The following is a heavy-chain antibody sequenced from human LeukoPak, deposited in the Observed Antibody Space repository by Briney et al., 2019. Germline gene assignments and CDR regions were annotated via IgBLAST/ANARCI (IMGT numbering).Heavy chain of an antibody. J-gene: IGHJ3*02. CDR1: GVSVSSGDYY. D-gene: IGHD3-16*02. CDR2: IYYSGST. CDR3: ARDLSDYVWGSYRFGPGAFDI. V-gene: IGHV4-61*08. Sequence: MPSETLSLTCTVSGVSVSSGDYYWNWIRQPPGKGLEWIGHIYYSGSTNYNPSLKSRVAISVDRSKNQFSLKLSSVTAADTAVYYCARDLSDYVWGSYRFGPGAFDIWGQGTMVTVSS.